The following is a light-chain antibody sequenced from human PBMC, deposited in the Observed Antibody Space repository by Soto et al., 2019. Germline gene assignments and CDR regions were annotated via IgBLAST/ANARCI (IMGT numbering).Light chain of an antibody. J-gene: IGKJ4*01. V-gene: IGKV1-39*01. CDR3: QQSYSTPLT. Sequence: DIQMTQSPSSLSASVGDRVTITCRASQSIASHLNWYQQKPGKAPKFLVQTTSSLQVGVPSRFSASESGTDFTLTISNLQPEDFATYYCQQSYSTPLTFGGGTKVDNK. CDR2: TTS. CDR1: QSIASH.